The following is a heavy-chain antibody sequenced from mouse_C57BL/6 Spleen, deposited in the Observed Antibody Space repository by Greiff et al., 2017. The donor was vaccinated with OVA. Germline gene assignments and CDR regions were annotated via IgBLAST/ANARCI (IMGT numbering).Heavy chain of an antibody. CDR2: IRSKSSNYAT. V-gene: IGHV10-3*01. CDR1: GFTFNTYA. J-gene: IGHJ4*01. Sequence: EVKVVESGGGLVQPKGSLKLSCAASGFTFNTYAMHWVRQAPGKGLEWVARIRSKSSNYATYYADSVKDRFTISRDDSQSMLYLQMNNLKTEDTAMYYCVRRSVYYYGSSYVGYAMDYWGQGTSVTVSS. D-gene: IGHD1-1*01. CDR3: VRRSVYYYGSSYVGYAMDY.